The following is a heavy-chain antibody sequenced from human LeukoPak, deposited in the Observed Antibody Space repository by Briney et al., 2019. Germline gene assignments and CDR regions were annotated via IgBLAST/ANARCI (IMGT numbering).Heavy chain of an antibody. CDR2: INQDGHEK. V-gene: IGHV3-7*05. J-gene: IGHJ6*02. CDR1: GFTVITTY. Sequence: GGSLRLSCSASGFTVITTYMTWVRQAPGKGLEWVANINQDGHEKNYVDSVKGRFTISRDNTKNSLYLQMNSLRAEDTAVYFCVRDMDVWAQGTTVTVSS. CDR3: VRDMDV.